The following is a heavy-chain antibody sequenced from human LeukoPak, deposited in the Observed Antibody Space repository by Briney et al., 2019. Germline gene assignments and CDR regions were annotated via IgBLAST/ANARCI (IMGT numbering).Heavy chain of an antibody. CDR1: GYTFTDYY. CDR3: ARAKPGSNWFDP. CDR2: INPNSGGT. J-gene: IGHJ5*02. Sequence: ASVKVSCKASGYTFTDYYMHWVRQAPGQGLEWMGWINPNSGGTNYAQKFQGRVTMTRDTSISTAFMELSRLRSDDTAVYYCARAKPGSNWFDPWGQGTLVTVSS. D-gene: IGHD3-10*01. V-gene: IGHV1-2*02.